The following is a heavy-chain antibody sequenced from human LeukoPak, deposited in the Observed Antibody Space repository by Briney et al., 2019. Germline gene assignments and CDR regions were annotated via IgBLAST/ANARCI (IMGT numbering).Heavy chain of an antibody. Sequence: GGSLRLSCAASGFTFSSYGMHWVRQAPGKGLEWVAVISYDGSNKYYADSVKGRFTISRDNSKNTLYLQMNSLRAEDTAVYYCAIKGIVDTAIDYWGQGTLVTVSS. CDR3: AIKGIVDTAIDY. CDR1: GFTFSSYG. V-gene: IGHV3-30*03. J-gene: IGHJ4*02. D-gene: IGHD5-18*01. CDR2: ISYDGSNK.